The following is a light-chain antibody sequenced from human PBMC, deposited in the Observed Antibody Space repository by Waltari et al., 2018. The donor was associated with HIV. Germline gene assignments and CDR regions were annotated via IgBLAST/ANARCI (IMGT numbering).Light chain of an antibody. CDR1: QKISSW. CDR3: QQYDTFPYT. CDR2: QAS. V-gene: IGKV1-5*01. J-gene: IGKJ2*01. Sequence: DIQMTKSPSTLSASVGDRVTITCRASQKISSWLAWYQQRPGKAPNLLIYQASTLQGGVPSRFSGSGSGTDFTLTINRLQSDDFGTYYCQQYDTFPYTFGPGTNLEIK.